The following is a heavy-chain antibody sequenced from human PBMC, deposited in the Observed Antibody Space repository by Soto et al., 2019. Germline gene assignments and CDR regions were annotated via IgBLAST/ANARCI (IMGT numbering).Heavy chain of an antibody. Sequence: SETLSLTCTVSGGSISSYYWSWIRQPPGKGLEWIGYIYYSGSTNHNPSLKSRVTISVDTSKNQFSLKVSSVTAADTAVYYCARAPDIAMATVLDYWGQGTLVTVS. J-gene: IGHJ4*02. CDR1: GGSISSYY. D-gene: IGHD5-18*01. CDR3: ARAPDIAMATVLDY. V-gene: IGHV4-59*01. CDR2: IYYSGST.